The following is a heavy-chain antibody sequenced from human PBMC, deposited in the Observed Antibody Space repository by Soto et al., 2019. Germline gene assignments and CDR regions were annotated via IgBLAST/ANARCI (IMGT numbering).Heavy chain of an antibody. V-gene: IGHV3-30-3*01. Sequence: QVQLVESGGGVVQPGRSLRLSCAASGFTFSSYAMHWVRQAPGKGLEWVAVISYDGSNKYYADSVKGRFTISRDNSKNTRYLQMNSLRAEDMAVYYCARDRGGMANFDYWGQGTLVTVSS. CDR3: ARDRGGMANFDY. J-gene: IGHJ4*02. CDR2: ISYDGSNK. D-gene: IGHD3-10*01. CDR1: GFTFSSYA.